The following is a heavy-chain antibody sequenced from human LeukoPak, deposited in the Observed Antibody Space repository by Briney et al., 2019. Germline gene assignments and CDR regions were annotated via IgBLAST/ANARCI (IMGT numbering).Heavy chain of an antibody. V-gene: IGHV3-74*01. CDR3: ARVLAVTGTGGFDP. CDR1: GFTFSSYW. Sequence: PGGSLRLSCAASGFTFSSYWMNWVRQAPGKGPVWVSRINTDGSSTSYADSVKGRFTISRDNAKNTLYLQMNSLGAEDTAVYYCARVLAVTGTGGFDPWGQGTLVTVSS. J-gene: IGHJ5*02. D-gene: IGHD6-19*01. CDR2: INTDGSST.